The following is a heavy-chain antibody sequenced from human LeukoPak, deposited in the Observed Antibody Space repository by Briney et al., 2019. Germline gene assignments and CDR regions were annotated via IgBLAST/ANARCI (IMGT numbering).Heavy chain of an antibody. D-gene: IGHD3-9*01. V-gene: IGHV4-59*01. CDR1: GGSISSYY. Sequence: SETLSLTCTVSGGSISSYYWSWIRQPPGKGLEWIGYIYYSGSTNYNPSLKSRVTISVDTSKNQFSLKLSSVTAADTAVYYCAREYYDILTGYPDAFDIWGQGTMVTVSS. CDR3: AREYYDILTGYPDAFDI. CDR2: IYYSGST. J-gene: IGHJ3*02.